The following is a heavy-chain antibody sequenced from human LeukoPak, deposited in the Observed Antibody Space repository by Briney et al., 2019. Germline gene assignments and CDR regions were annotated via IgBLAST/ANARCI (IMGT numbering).Heavy chain of an antibody. CDR2: ITWNSGSL. J-gene: IGHJ3*01. Sequence: GRSLRLSCAASGFTFDDFAMHWVRQAPGKGLEWVSGITWNSGSLGYADSVKGRFTISRDNAKNSLYLQMNSLRTEDTAFYYCAKGDDSSGFYDSWGQGTMVTVSS. V-gene: IGHV3-9*01. CDR3: AKGDDSSGFYDS. D-gene: IGHD3-22*01. CDR1: GFTFDDFA.